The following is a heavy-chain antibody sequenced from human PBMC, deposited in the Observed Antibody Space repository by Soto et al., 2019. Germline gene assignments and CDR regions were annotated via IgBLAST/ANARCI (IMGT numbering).Heavy chain of an antibody. CDR2: IVPMSGIT. V-gene: IGHV1-69*08. Sequence: QVPLVQSGPELKKPGSSVKVSCEASGDTSTIYTITWVRQAPGQGLAWMGRIVPMSGITNYARTFEGRVTIAAEISTGTAYMELSSLRFDDTAVYYCATETWGAGRVGVYYWRQGTQVTVSS. J-gene: IGHJ4*02. D-gene: IGHD1-26*01. CDR1: GDTSTIYT. CDR3: ATETWGAGRVGVYY.